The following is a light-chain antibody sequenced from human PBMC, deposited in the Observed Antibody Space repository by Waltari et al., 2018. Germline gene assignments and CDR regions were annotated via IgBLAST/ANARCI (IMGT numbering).Light chain of an antibody. J-gene: IGLJ3*02. CDR3: NLYAGSSTLGV. Sequence: QSALTQPPSVSGSPGQSVTISCTGISTDVGGYDRVSWYQQSPGTAPKLMISDVSNRPSGVPDRFSGSKSGNTASLTISGLQAEDEADYCCNLYAGSSTLGVFGVGTKLTVL. CDR2: DVS. V-gene: IGLV2-18*01. CDR1: STDVGGYDR.